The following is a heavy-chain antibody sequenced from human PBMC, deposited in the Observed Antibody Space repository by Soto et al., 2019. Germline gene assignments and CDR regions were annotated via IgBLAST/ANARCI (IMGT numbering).Heavy chain of an antibody. J-gene: IGHJ6*03. V-gene: IGHV3-66*01. D-gene: IGHD6-25*01. CDR3: ARDLGQRLTSYSYYYYMDV. CDR2: IYSDGST. CDR1: GFTVSSNY. Sequence: EVELVESGGGLVQPGGSLRLSCVVSGFTVSSNYMTWVRQAPGKGLEWVSIIYSDGSTYYADSVKGRFTISRDNSKNTLNLQMNSLRAEDTAVYYCARDLGQRLTSYSYYYYMDVWGKGTTVTVSS.